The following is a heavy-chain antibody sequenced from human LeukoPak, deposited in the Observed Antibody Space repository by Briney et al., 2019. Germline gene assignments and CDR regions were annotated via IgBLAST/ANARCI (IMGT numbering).Heavy chain of an antibody. CDR3: ANNFDY. CDR1: GFTFSNYG. V-gene: IGHV3-33*06. Sequence: GRSLRLSCAASGFTFSNYGMHWVRQAPGKGLEWVAVIWHDGSNKYYADSVKGRFTIARDNSKNTVFLQTNSLRAEDTAVYYCANNFDYWGQGTLVTVSS. J-gene: IGHJ4*02. CDR2: IWHDGSNK.